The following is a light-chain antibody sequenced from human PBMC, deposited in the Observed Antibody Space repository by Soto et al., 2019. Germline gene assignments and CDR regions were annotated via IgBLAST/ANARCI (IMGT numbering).Light chain of an antibody. V-gene: IGKV1-27*01. CDR1: QGIAPY. CDR2: ATS. Sequence: DVQMTQSPSSLSAFVGDRVTITCRASQGIAPYLAWFQQKPGKVPKLLIYATSTLQSGVPSRVSGSGSGTDFTLTINSLQPEDFGTYYCQKYNSAPLTFGGGTKVEIK. CDR3: QKYNSAPLT. J-gene: IGKJ4*01.